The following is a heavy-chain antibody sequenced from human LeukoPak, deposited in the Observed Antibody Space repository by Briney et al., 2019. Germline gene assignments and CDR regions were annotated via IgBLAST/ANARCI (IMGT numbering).Heavy chain of an antibody. CDR3: AKESTSYHWYFDL. CDR2: IYYSGST. Sequence: SETLSLTCTVSGGSVSNYYWSWIRQPPGKGLEWIGYIYYSGSTNYNPSLKSRVTISVDTSKNQFSLKLSSVTAADTAVYYCAKESTSYHWYFDLWGRGTLVTVSS. CDR1: GGSVSNYY. J-gene: IGHJ2*01. V-gene: IGHV4-59*02.